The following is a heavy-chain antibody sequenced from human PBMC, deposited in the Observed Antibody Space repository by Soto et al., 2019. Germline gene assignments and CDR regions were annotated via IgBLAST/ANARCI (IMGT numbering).Heavy chain of an antibody. CDR1: GFSLSTSGVG. D-gene: IGHD3-10*01. Sequence: QITLKESGTTLVKPTQTLTLTCTFSGFSLSTSGVGVGWIRQPPGKAREWLALIYWNDDKRYSPSLKTRLTITTDTSKNQVVLKKTHMDPVDIATYYCAHRKTHFSGSGSQRWDYFDYWGQGTLVTVSS. J-gene: IGHJ4*02. CDR3: AHRKTHFSGSGSQRWDYFDY. CDR2: IYWNDDK. V-gene: IGHV2-5*01.